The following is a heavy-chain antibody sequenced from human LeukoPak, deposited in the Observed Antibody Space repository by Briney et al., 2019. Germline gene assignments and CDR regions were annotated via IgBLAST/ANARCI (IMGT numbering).Heavy chain of an antibody. CDR3: AAGTDYYDSSGYYSTFDY. D-gene: IGHD3-22*01. CDR2: IYYTGST. J-gene: IGHJ4*02. Sequence: PSETLSLTCTVSGGSINGYYWSWIRQSPGKGLESLGYIYYTGSTNYNPSLKSRVTMSVDTSKNQFSLKLSSVTAADTAVYYCAAGTDYYDSSGYYSTFDYWGQGTLVTVSS. V-gene: IGHV4-59*01. CDR1: GGSINGYY.